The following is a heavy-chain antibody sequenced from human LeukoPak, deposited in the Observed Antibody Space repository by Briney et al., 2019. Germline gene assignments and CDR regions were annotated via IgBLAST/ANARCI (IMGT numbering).Heavy chain of an antibody. CDR2: ISGSGNGGSR. J-gene: IGHJ4*02. D-gene: IGHD1-26*01. CDR3: VKDFGRIRGTPDY. V-gene: IGHV3-64D*06. CDR1: GFDFSIYT. Sequence: GGSLRLSCSASGFDFSIYTMYWVRQAPGKGPEYVSTISGSGNGGSRYYADSVKGRFTISRDDSKSIVYLQMNNLRSEDTAVYYCVKDFGRIRGTPDYWGQGTLVTVSS.